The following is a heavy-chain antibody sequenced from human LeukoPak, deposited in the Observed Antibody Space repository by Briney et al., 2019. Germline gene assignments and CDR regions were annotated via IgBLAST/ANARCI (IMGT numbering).Heavy chain of an antibody. D-gene: IGHD2-2*01. CDR1: GGSISTYY. Sequence: PSPTLSLTCSVSGGSISTYYWSWIRQPAGRGLEWLVRIYTSGGTNYNPSLKSRVTMSVDTSKNQFSLRMTSVTAADTALYWCARVQLPATKGAFDIWGQGTMVIVPS. V-gene: IGHV4-4*07. CDR2: IYTSGGT. CDR3: ARVQLPATKGAFDI. J-gene: IGHJ3*02.